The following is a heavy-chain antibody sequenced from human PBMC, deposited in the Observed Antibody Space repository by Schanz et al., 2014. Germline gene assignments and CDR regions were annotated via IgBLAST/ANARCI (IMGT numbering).Heavy chain of an antibody. CDR2: INVGNGNM. Sequence: QVQLVQSGAEVKKPGASVKVSCKASGYTFSSYGITWVRQAPGQGLEWMGWINVGNGNMKYSQKFQGRVTITAVKSTSTAYMELSSLRSEDTAVYYCARGYGDSPTDFWGQGTLVTVSS. J-gene: IGHJ4*02. V-gene: IGHV1-18*01. D-gene: IGHD4-17*01. CDR1: GYTFSSYG. CDR3: ARGYGDSPTDF.